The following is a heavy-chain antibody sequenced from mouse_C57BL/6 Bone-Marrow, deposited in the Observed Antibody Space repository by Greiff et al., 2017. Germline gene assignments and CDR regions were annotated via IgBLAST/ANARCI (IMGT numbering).Heavy chain of an antibody. V-gene: IGHV1-85*01. D-gene: IGHD1-1*01. Sequence: QVQLQQSGPELVKPGASVKLSCKASGYTFTSYDINWVKQRPGQGLEWIGWIYPRDGSTKYNEKFKGKATLTVDTSSRTAYMELHSLTSEDSAVYFCARDYGSSYWYFDVWGTGTTVTVSS. CDR3: ARDYGSSYWYFDV. J-gene: IGHJ1*03. CDR2: IYPRDGST. CDR1: GYTFTSYD.